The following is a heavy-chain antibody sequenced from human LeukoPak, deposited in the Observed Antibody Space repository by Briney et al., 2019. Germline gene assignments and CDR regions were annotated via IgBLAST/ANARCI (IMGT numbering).Heavy chain of an antibody. D-gene: IGHD1-26*01. Sequence: SETLSLTCTVSGGSVSSGSYHWSWIRQPPGKGLEWIGDIYYTGSTNYNPSLKSRVTISVDTPKNQFSLKLSSVTAADTAVYYCARPKVGATYAFDIWGQGTMVTVSS. CDR1: GGSVSSGSYH. CDR2: IYYTGST. V-gene: IGHV4-61*01. CDR3: ARPKVGATYAFDI. J-gene: IGHJ3*02.